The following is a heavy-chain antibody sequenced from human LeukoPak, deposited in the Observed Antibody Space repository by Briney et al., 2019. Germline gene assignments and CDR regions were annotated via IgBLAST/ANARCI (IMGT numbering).Heavy chain of an antibody. D-gene: IGHD3-10*01. CDR2: IGISSGPL. CDR1: GFTFNNYA. CDR3: ARAKGYTSSYSFDY. J-gene: IGHJ4*02. Sequence: PGGSLRLSCAASGFTFNNYAMNWVRQTPGAGLEWVSFIGISSGPLLYAVSVKGRFTISRDNAKASVYLQMNRLRAEDTAVYYCARAKGYTSSYSFDYWGQGILVTVSS. V-gene: IGHV3-48*04.